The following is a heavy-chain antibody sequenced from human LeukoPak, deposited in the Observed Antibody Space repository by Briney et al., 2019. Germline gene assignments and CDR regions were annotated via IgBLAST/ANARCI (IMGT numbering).Heavy chain of an antibody. Sequence: SETLSLTCTVSGYSISSGYYWGWIRPPPGEGLEWIGSIYHSGSTYYNPSLKSRVTISVDTSNNQVSLRLSSVTAADTAVYYCAKGGTYGGGADYWGQGTLVTVSS. CDR2: IYHSGST. D-gene: IGHD1-26*01. V-gene: IGHV4-38-2*02. J-gene: IGHJ4*02. CDR3: AKGGTYGGGADY. CDR1: GYSISSGYY.